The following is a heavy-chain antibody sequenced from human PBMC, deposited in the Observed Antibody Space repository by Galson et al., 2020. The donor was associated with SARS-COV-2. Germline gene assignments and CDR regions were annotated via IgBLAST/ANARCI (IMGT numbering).Heavy chain of an antibody. D-gene: IGHD3-22*01. J-gene: IGHJ3*02. CDR1: GVSISSSSYY. CDR3: ARDSSGYYHAVDI. CDR2: IYYSGST. V-gene: IGHV4-39*07. Sequence: SQTLSLACTVSGVSISSSSYYWGWILQPPGKGLEWIGSIYYSGSTYYNPSLKSRVTIAVDTSKNQFSLKLSSVTAADTAVYYCARDSSGYYHAVDIWGKGTMVTVSS.